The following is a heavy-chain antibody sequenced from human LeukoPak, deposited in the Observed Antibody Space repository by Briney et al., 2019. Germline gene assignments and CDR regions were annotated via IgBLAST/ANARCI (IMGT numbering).Heavy chain of an antibody. CDR2: INQDGSEK. V-gene: IGHV3-7*04. Sequence: PGGSLRLSCAASGFSLNRYWMSWVRQAPGKGLEWVANINQDGSEKYYVDSVKGRFTISRDNAKNSLYLQMNSLRDEDTAVYYCARDGYYYDSSGYYYYFDYWGQGTLVTVSS. CDR1: GFSLNRYW. CDR3: ARDGYYYDSSGYYYYFDY. D-gene: IGHD3-22*01. J-gene: IGHJ4*02.